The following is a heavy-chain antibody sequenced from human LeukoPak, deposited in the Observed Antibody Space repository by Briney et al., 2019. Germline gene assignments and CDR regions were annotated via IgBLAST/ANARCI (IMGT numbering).Heavy chain of an antibody. V-gene: IGHV4-4*07. CDR3: ARVRVSDYYDSSGYFDY. D-gene: IGHD3-22*01. CDR1: GGSISSYY. CDR2: IYTSGST. Sequence: SETLSLTCTVSGGSISSYYWSWIRQPAGKGLEWIGRIYTSGSTNYNPSLKSRVTMSVDTSKNQFSLKLSSVTAVDTAVYYCARVRVSDYYDSSGYFDYWGQGTLVTVSS. J-gene: IGHJ4*02.